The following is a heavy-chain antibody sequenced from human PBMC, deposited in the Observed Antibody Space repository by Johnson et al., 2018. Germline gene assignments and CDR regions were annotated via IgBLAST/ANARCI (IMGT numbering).Heavy chain of an antibody. Sequence: QVQLVQSGGGVAQPGRSLRLSCAASGFTFSSNGMHWVRQAPGKGLEWVAVISYDGSNKYYADSVKGRFTISRDNSKNTLYLQMNSLRAEDTAVYYCAKDIVGRYYYGMDVWGQGTTVTVSS. CDR2: ISYDGSNK. D-gene: IGHD2-15*01. J-gene: IGHJ6*02. CDR3: AKDIVGRYYYGMDV. V-gene: IGHV3-30*18. CDR1: GFTFSSNG.